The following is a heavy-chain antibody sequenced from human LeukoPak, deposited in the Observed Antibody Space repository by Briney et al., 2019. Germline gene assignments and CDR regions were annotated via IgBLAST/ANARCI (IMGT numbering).Heavy chain of an antibody. CDR1: GGSFSGYY. CDR3: ARGPWNSYGLRKGWFDP. J-gene: IGHJ5*02. V-gene: IGHV4-34*01. CDR2: INHSGST. D-gene: IGHD5-18*01. Sequence: SETLPLTCAVYGGSFSGYYWSWIRQPPGKGLEWIGEINHSGSTNYNPSLKSRVTISVDTSKNQFSLKLSSVTAADTAVYYCARGPWNSYGLRKGWFDPWGQGTLVTVSS.